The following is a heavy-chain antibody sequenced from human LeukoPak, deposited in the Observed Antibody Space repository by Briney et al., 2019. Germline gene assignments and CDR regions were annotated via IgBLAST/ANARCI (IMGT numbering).Heavy chain of an antibody. CDR1: GFTFSSYG. D-gene: IGHD3-3*02. CDR3: AKDLSRQMYYFDY. CDR2: IRYDGSNK. V-gene: IGHV3-30*02. Sequence: PGGSLRLSCAASGFTFSSYGMHWVRQAPGKGLEWEAFIRYDGSNKYYADSVKGRFTISRDNSKNTLYLQMNSLRAEDTAVYYCAKDLSRQMYYFDYWGQGTLVTVSS. J-gene: IGHJ4*02.